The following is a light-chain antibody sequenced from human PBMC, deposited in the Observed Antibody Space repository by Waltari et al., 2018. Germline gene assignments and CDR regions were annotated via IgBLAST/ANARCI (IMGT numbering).Light chain of an antibody. CDR2: AAS. J-gene: IGKJ2*01. Sequence: EIELTQSPGTLSLSPGERATLSCRASQSVSSRHLAWYQHGPGQAPRLLIIAASTRATGSPDRFSGSGSGTDFTLTISRLEPEDFAVYYCQHYATSPEMYTFGQGTKLEIK. V-gene: IGKV3-20*01. CDR3: QHYATSPEMYT. CDR1: QSVSSRH.